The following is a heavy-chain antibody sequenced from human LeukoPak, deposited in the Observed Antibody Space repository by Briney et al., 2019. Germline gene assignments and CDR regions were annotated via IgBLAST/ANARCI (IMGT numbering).Heavy chain of an antibody. CDR2: ISVTSTYI. Sequence: GGSLRLSCAASGFTFSSYAMSWVRQAPGKGLQWVSSISVTSTYIHYADSVKGRFTISRDNAKNSLYLQMNSLRAEDTAVYYCASLGYSLDYWGQGTLVTVSS. J-gene: IGHJ4*02. CDR3: ASLGYSLDY. CDR1: GFTFSSYA. D-gene: IGHD5-18*01. V-gene: IGHV3-21*01.